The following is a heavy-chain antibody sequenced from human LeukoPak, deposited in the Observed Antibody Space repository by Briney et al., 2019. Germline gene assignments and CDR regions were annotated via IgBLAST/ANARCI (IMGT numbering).Heavy chain of an antibody. CDR1: GGSISSYY. D-gene: IGHD6-19*01. CDR3: ARDTSSGWYLDAFDI. CDR2: IYYSGST. V-gene: IGHV4-59*01. Sequence: SETLSLTCTVSGGSISSYYWSWIRQPPGKGLEWIGYIYYSGSTNYNPSLKSRVTISVDTSKNQFSLKLSSVTAADTAVYYCARDTSSGWYLDAFDIWGQGTMVTVSS. J-gene: IGHJ3*02.